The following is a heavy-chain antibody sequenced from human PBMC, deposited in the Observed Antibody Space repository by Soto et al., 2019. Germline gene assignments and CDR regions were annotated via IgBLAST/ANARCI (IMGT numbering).Heavy chain of an antibody. J-gene: IGHJ5*01. CDR2: IIPIFGTV. V-gene: IGHV1-69*14. CDR3: ARDVGVTGMTTIRDS. D-gene: IGHD4-17*01. Sequence: QVQLVQSGTEVTKPGSSVQVSCKVSGDTFRSNGISWVRQVPGQGLDWMGGIIPIFGTVNYALKFLGRVAITADKPTNTAYLELSALRADDTGVYYCARDVGVTGMTTIRDSWGQGTVVTVSP. CDR1: GDTFRSNG.